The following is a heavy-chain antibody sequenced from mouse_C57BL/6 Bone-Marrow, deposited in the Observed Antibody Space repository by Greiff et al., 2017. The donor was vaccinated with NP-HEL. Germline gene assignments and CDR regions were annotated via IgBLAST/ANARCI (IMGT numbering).Heavy chain of an antibody. CDR3: AGGIYYGRTTDWYFDV. J-gene: IGHJ1*03. Sequence: QVQLQQSGPELVKPGASVKISCKASGYAFSSSWMNWVKQRPGKGLEWIGRIYPGDGDTNYNGKFKGKATLTADKSSSTAYMQLSSLTSEDSAVYVCAGGIYYGRTTDWYFDVWGTGTTVTVSS. CDR1: GYAFSSSW. CDR2: IYPGDGDT. V-gene: IGHV1-82*01. D-gene: IGHD1-1*01.